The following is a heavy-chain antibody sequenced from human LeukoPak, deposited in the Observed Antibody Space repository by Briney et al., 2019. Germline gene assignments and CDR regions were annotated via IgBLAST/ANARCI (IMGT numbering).Heavy chain of an antibody. CDR2: IYYSGST. CDR1: GGSISSSSYY. CDR3: ARASIDDILTGAHFDY. Sequence: SETLSLTCTVSGGSISSSSYYWGWIRQPPGKGLEWIGSIYYSGSTYYNPSLKSRVTISVDRSKNQFSLKLSSVTAADTAVYYCARASIDDILTGAHFDYWGQGTLVTVSS. D-gene: IGHD3-9*01. J-gene: IGHJ4*02. V-gene: IGHV4-39*07.